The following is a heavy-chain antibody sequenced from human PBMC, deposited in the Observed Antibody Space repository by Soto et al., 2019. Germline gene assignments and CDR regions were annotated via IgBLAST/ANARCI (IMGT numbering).Heavy chain of an antibody. V-gene: IGHV1-2*02. CDR3: ERVGHWSEFDY. D-gene: IGHD2-8*02. CDR1: GYTFTGYY. J-gene: IGHJ4*02. CDR2: ISPNSGAT. Sequence: QVQLVQSGAEVKKPGASVKVSCKASGYTFTGYYMHWVRQAPGQGLEWMGWISPNSGATNYAQKFHGRVTMTRDTSISTAYMELSRLGSDDTAVYYCERVGHWSEFDYWGQGTLVTVSS.